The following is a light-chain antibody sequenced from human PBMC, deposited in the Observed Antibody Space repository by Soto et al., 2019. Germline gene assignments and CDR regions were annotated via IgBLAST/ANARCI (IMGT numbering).Light chain of an antibody. V-gene: IGLV2-14*01. CDR1: SSDVGGYNY. CDR2: DVS. J-gene: IGLJ2*01. Sequence: QSALTQPASVSGSPGQSITISCTGTSSDVGGYNYVSWYQQHPGKAPKLMIYDVSNRPSGVSNRFSGSKSGNTASLTISGLQAEDEDDYYCSSYTSSSPVFGGGTKLPVL. CDR3: SSYTSSSPV.